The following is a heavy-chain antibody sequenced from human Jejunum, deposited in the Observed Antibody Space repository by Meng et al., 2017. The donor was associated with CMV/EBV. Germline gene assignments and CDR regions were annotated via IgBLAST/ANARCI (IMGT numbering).Heavy chain of an antibody. CDR1: GFTFSSFA. CDR3: AKSLVDTAMDLDE. V-gene: IGHV3-23*01. J-gene: IGHJ4*02. CDR2: IDSSDRT. Sequence: ASGFTFSSFAITWVRQAPGKGLEWVSTIDSSDRTYYADSVRGRFTISRDNSMNTLHLQMNSLRAEDTAVYYCAKSLVDTAMDLDEWSQETLVTVSS. D-gene: IGHD5-18*01.